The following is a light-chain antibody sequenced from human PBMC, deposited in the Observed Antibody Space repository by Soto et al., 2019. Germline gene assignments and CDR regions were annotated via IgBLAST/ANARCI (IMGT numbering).Light chain of an antibody. J-gene: IGLJ2*01. CDR3: TSYSSSSPVL. V-gene: IGLV2-14*01. Sequence: QSALTQPASVSGSPGQSITISCTGTGSDAGGYNYVSWYQQHPGKAPKLMIYEVSNRPSGVSGRFSGSKSGITASLSISGLQPEDEADYYCTSYSSSSPVLFGGGTKLTVL. CDR2: EVS. CDR1: GSDAGGYNY.